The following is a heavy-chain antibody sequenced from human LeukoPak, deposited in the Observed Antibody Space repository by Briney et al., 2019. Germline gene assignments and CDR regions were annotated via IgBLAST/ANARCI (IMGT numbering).Heavy chain of an antibody. CDR1: GGSISSSSYY. Sequence: SETLSLTCTVSGGSISSSSYYWGWIRQPPGKGLEWIGSIYYSGSTYYNPSLKSRVTISVDTSKNQFSLKLSSVTAADTAVYYCARGCSSTSCYARPFDPWAQGTLVTVSS. D-gene: IGHD2-2*01. CDR3: ARGCSSTSCYARPFDP. V-gene: IGHV4-39*07. CDR2: IYYSGST. J-gene: IGHJ5*02.